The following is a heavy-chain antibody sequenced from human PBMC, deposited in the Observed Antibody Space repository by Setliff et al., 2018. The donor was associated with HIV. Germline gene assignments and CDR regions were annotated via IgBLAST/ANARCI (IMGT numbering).Heavy chain of an antibody. D-gene: IGHD5-12*01. J-gene: IGHJ4*02. V-gene: IGHV4-30-4*08. Sequence: PSETLSLTCTVSGGSISSGDYYWSWIRQPPGKGLEWIGYIYYSGSTYYNPSLKSRVTISVDTSKNQFSLKLSSVTAADTAVYYCARAEMATITGSFDYWGQGTLVTVSS. CDR3: ARAEMATITGSFDY. CDR2: IYYSGST. CDR1: GGSISSGDYY.